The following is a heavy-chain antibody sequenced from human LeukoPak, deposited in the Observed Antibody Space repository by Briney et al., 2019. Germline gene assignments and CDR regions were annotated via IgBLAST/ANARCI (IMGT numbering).Heavy chain of an antibody. CDR1: GFIVSSNY. Sequence: PGGSLRLSCTASGFIVSSNYMSWVRQAPGKGLEWVSAISDSGGSTYYADSVRGRFTISRDNSKNTLCLQMNSLRAEDTAVYYCAKIGCTSTSCPLGYWGQGTLVAVSS. D-gene: IGHD2-2*01. CDR2: ISDSGGST. CDR3: AKIGCTSTSCPLGY. J-gene: IGHJ4*02. V-gene: IGHV3-23*01.